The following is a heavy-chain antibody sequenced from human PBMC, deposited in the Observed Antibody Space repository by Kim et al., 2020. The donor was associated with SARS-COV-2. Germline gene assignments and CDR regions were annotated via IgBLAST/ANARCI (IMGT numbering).Heavy chain of an antibody. Sequence: SETLSLTCTVSGGSISSYYWSWIRQPAGKGLEWIGRIYTSGSTNYNPSLKSRVTMSVDTSKNQFSLKLSSVTAADAAVYYCARALVQPGRPYYYYGMDVWGQGTTVTVSS. J-gene: IGHJ6*02. D-gene: IGHD1-1*01. CDR2: IYTSGST. CDR1: GGSISSYY. V-gene: IGHV4-4*07. CDR3: ARALVQPGRPYYYYGMDV.